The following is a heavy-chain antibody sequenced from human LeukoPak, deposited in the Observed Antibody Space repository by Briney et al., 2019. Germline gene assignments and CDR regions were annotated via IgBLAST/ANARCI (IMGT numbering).Heavy chain of an antibody. J-gene: IGHJ4*02. D-gene: IGHD6-19*01. CDR1: GYTFTGYY. CDR3: ARGASGWYSYDFGVYYFDY. Sequence: ASVKVSCKASGYTFTGYYMHWVRQAPGQGLACMGWIHHNSGGRNYAQKFQGRVTMPRTTSISTAYMELSRLRSDDTAVYYCARGASGWYSYDFGVYYFDYWGQGTLVTVSS. CDR2: IHHNSGGR. V-gene: IGHV1-2*02.